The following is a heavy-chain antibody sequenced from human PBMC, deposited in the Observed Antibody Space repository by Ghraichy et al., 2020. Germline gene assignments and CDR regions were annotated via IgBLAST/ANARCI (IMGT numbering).Heavy chain of an antibody. CDR3: ARHPTSVNIWYFDL. D-gene: IGHD2/OR15-2a*01. J-gene: IGHJ2*01. Sequence: SETLSLTCTVSGGSISSSSYYWGWIRQPPGKGLEWIGGIYYSGSTTYNPSLKSRVTISVDTSKNQFSLKLNSVTAADTALYYCARHPTSVNIWYFDLWGRGTLVTVSS. CDR1: GGSISSSSYY. CDR2: IYYSGST. V-gene: IGHV4-39*01.